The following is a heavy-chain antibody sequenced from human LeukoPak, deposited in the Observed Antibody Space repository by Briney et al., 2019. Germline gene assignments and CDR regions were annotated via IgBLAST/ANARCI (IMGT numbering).Heavy chain of an antibody. D-gene: IGHD6-13*01. Sequence: PGGSLRLSCAASGFTFSDYYMSWIRQAPGKGLEWVSYISSSGSTIYYADSVKGRFTISRDNAKNSLYLQMNSLRAEDTALYYCAKDIGSSWTNWFDPWGQGTLVTVSS. V-gene: IGHV3-11*01. CDR1: GFTFSDYY. CDR2: ISSSGSTI. CDR3: AKDIGSSWTNWFDP. J-gene: IGHJ5*02.